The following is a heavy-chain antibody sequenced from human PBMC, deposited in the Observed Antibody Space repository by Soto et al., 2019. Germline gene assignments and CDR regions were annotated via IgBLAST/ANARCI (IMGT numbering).Heavy chain of an antibody. J-gene: IGHJ4*02. CDR1: GFTFTTCA. D-gene: IGHD1-26*01. V-gene: IGHV3-23*01. Sequence: EVQLLESGGGLVQPGGSLRLSCAASGFTFTTCAMSWVRQAPGKGLEWVSGVTDSGGKTYYADSVKGRFTISRDNSKNTLYLQMNSLRAEDTAVYYCAKGFIVAATTPEFDYWGQGTLVTVSS. CDR3: AKGFIVAATTPEFDY. CDR2: VTDSGGKT.